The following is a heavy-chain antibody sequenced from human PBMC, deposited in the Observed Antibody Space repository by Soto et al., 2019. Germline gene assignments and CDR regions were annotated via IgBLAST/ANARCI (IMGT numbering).Heavy chain of an antibody. CDR2: IRSKANGGKK. V-gene: IGHV3-49*03. D-gene: IGHD1-20*01. CDR3: TRDGDGITGAKNYYYYYMDV. J-gene: IGHJ6*03. Sequence: GGSLRLSCTASGFTFGDYAMRWFRQAPGKGLEWVGVIRSKANGGKKEYAASVKGRFTISRDDSKSMAYLQMNSLKTEDTAVYYCTRDGDGITGAKNYYYYYMDVWGKGTTVTVSS. CDR1: GFTFGDYA.